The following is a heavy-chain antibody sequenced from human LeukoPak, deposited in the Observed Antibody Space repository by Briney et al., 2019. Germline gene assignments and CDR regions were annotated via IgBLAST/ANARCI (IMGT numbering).Heavy chain of an antibody. CDR1: GGSISSSSYY. D-gene: IGHD6-13*01. J-gene: IGHJ6*03. Sequence: KTSETLSLTCTVSGGSISSSSYYWGWIRQPPGKGLEWIGSIYYSGSTYYNPSLKSRVTISVDTSKNQFSLKLSSVTAADTAVYYCARHSSSWDFYYYYYMDVWGKGTTVIVSS. V-gene: IGHV4-39*01. CDR3: ARHSSSWDFYYYYYMDV. CDR2: IYYSGST.